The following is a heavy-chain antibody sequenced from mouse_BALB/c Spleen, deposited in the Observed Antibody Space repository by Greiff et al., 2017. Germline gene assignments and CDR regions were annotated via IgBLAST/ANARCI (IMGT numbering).Heavy chain of an antibody. CDR2: ISYSGST. CDR1: GDSITSGY. Sequence: EVKLVESGPSLVKPSQTLSLTCSVTGDSITSGYWNWIRKFPGNKLEYMGYISYSGSTYYNPSLKSRISITRDTSKNQYYLQLNSVTTEDTATYYCARTASYYGNSYWYFDVWGAGTTVTVSS. V-gene: IGHV3-8*02. D-gene: IGHD2-10*01. CDR3: ARTASYYGNSYWYFDV. J-gene: IGHJ1*01.